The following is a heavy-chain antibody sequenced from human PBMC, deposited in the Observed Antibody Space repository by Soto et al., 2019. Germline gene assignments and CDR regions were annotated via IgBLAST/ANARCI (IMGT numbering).Heavy chain of an antibody. D-gene: IGHD2-2*01. V-gene: IGHV4-39*01. CDR1: GGTISSSSYY. CDR2: IYYSGST. J-gene: IGHJ6*03. CDR3: ATGIDHQDYYYYYLDV. Sequence: PSETLSLTCTVSGGTISSSSYYWGWIRQPPGKGLEWIGSIYYSGSTYYNPSLKSRVTISVDTSKNQFSLKLSSVTAADTAVYYCATGIDHQDYYYYYLDVWGKGTTVTVSS.